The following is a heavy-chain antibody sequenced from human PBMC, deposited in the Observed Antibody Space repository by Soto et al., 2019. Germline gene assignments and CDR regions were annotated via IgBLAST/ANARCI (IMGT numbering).Heavy chain of an antibody. Sequence: SETLSLTCTVSGGSISSYYWSWIRQPPGKGLEWIGYIYYSGSTNYNPSLKSRVTISVDTSKNQFSLKLSSVTAADTAVYYCARAVTWYGSESYYPYGTDVWGQGTTVTVSS. CDR1: GGSISSYY. CDR2: IYYSGST. V-gene: IGHV4-59*01. CDR3: ARAVTWYGSESYYPYGTDV. J-gene: IGHJ6*02. D-gene: IGHD3-10*01.